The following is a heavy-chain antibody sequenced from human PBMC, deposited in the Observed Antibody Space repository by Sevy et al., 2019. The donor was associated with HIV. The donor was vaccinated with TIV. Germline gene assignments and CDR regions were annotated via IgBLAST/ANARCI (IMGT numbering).Heavy chain of an antibody. Sequence: GSLRLSCEASGFTFNTYAMNWVRQAPGKGLEWVSGISNGGERTDYTDSVKGRVTISRDNFKNTLFLQLNSLRADDTAVYYCAKSLYDSTGYYPVLDYWGQETPVTVSS. D-gene: IGHD3-22*01. V-gene: IGHV3-23*01. CDR1: GFTFNTYA. CDR3: AKSLYDSTGYYPVLDY. CDR2: ISNGGERT. J-gene: IGHJ4*02.